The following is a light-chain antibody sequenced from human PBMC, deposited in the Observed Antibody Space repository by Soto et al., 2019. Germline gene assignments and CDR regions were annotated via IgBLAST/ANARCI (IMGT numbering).Light chain of an antibody. Sequence: EIVLTQSPGTLSLSPGERATLSCRASQSVTSSYLAWYQQRPGQAPRLLIYGASSRATGVPDRFSGSGSRTYFTLTISRLEPEDFGMYYCQQYGISWTFGQGTKVEFK. V-gene: IGKV3-20*01. CDR3: QQYGISWT. J-gene: IGKJ1*01. CDR1: QSVTSSY. CDR2: GAS.